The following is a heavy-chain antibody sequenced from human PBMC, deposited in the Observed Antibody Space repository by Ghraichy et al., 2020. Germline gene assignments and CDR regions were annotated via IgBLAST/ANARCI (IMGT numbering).Heavy chain of an antibody. J-gene: IGHJ6*02. Sequence: GESLNISCAASGFTFNSHAMTWVRQAPGKGLEWVSSISTTSTYMYYADSVKGRFFISRDNAKNSLSLQMINVRAEDTAVYYCARDKSTSGTYFYYGLDVWGQGTTVTVSS. CDR3: ARDKSTSGTYFYYGLDV. CDR1: GFTFNSHA. CDR2: ISTTSTYM. V-gene: IGHV3-21*01.